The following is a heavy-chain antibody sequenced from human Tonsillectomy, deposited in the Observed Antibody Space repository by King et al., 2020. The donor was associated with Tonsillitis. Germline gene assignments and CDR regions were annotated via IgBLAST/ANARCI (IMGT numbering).Heavy chain of an antibody. CDR3: AKEICSSKPYDS. Sequence: VQLVESGGGLIQPGGSLRLSCAASGFTFSNYGMHWVRQAPGKGLEWVSAISASGGHTYYADSVKGRFTISRDNFKNTLYLQMNGLRAEDTAVYSCAKEICSSKPYDSWGQGTLVTVPS. J-gene: IGHJ4*02. D-gene: IGHD3-10*02. CDR1: GFTFSNYG. V-gene: IGHV3-23*04. CDR2: ISASGGHT.